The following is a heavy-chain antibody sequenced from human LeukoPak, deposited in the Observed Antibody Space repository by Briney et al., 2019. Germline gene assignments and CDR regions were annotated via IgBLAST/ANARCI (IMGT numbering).Heavy chain of an antibody. CDR3: ARRGQWLDGKTYYYYYYMDV. V-gene: IGHV4-39*01. J-gene: IGHJ6*03. Sequence: SETLSLTCTVSGGSISSSGYYWGWIRQPPGKGREWNGTIYYSGTTDYNPSLKSRLTITVDTSKNQFSLKLSSVTAADTAIYYCARRGQWLDGKTYYYYYYMDVWGKGTTVTVSS. CDR2: IYYSGTT. CDR1: GGSISSSGYY. D-gene: IGHD6-19*01.